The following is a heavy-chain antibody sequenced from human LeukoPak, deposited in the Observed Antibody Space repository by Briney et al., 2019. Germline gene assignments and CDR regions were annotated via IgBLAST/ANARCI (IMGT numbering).Heavy chain of an antibody. CDR1: GFTFSSYA. J-gene: IGHJ4*02. D-gene: IGHD6-13*01. Sequence: GGSLRLSCAASGFTFSSYAMSWVRQAPGKGLEWVSAISGSGGSTYYADSVKGRFTISRHNSKNTLYLQMNSLRAEDTAVYYCARDPPLYSSSSDWGQGTLVTVSS. CDR2: ISGSGGST. CDR3: ARDPPLYSSSSD. V-gene: IGHV3-23*01.